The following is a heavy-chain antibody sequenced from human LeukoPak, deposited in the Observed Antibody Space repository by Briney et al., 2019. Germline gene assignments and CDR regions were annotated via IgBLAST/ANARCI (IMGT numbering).Heavy chain of an antibody. CDR2: IYSGGFT. Sequence: GGSLRLSCAASGFDITSNYMNWVRQAPGKGLEWVAIIYSGGFTYYRDSVKGRFTIYRDNSKNTVYLQMNSLRVEDTAVYYCAREGMGYFDSWGQGTLVTVSS. J-gene: IGHJ4*02. V-gene: IGHV3-66*01. CDR1: GFDITSNY. CDR3: AREGMGYFDS. D-gene: IGHD5-24*01.